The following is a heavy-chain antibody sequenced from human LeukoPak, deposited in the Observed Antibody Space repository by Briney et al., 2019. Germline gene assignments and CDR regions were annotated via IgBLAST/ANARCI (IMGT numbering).Heavy chain of an antibody. D-gene: IGHD3-10*01. V-gene: IGHV4-30-2*01. CDR1: GGSISSGGYS. J-gene: IGHJ4*02. CDR3: ARDPTGGSGSYFDY. CDR2: IYHSGST. Sequence: SETLSLTCAVSGGSISSGGYSWSWIRQPPGKGLEWIGYIYHSGSTYYNPSLKSRVTISVDRSKSQFSLKLSSVTAADTAVYYCARDPTGGSGSYFDYWGQGTLVTVSS.